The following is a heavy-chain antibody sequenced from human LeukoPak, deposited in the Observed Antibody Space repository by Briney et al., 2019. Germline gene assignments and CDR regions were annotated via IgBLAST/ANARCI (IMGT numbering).Heavy chain of an antibody. Sequence: PSETLSLTCTVSGGSISSSGYYWGWIRQPPGQGLEWIGSIYYSGRTYYNPSLKSRVTISVDTSKNQFSLKVSSVTAADTAVYYCARGRRDSSGYYSGAKNYYYYYYMDVWGKGTTVTVSS. V-gene: IGHV4-39*07. CDR1: GGSISSSGYY. CDR3: ARGRRDSSGYYSGAKNYYYYYYMDV. CDR2: IYYSGRT. J-gene: IGHJ6*03. D-gene: IGHD3-22*01.